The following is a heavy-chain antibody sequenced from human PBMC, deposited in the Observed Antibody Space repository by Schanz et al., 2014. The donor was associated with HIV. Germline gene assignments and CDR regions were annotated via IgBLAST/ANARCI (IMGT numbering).Heavy chain of an antibody. CDR2: FYYSGDT. J-gene: IGHJ4*02. CDR3: ARSGNYAFYNFHY. D-gene: IGHD1-26*01. CDR1: GGSVSSGSYY. Sequence: QVQLQESGPGLVKPSETLSLTCTVSGGSVSSGSYYWSWLRQSPRKGLEWIGYFYYSGDTNYNPALKRRVTISLDTSKNHFSLRLSSVTAADTAVYYCARSGNYAFYNFHYWGQGTLVTVSS. V-gene: IGHV4-61*03.